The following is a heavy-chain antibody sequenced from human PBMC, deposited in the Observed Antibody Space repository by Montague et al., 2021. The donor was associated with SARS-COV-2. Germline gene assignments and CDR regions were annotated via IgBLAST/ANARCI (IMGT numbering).Heavy chain of an antibody. D-gene: IGHD3-10*01. J-gene: IGHJ4*02. Sequence: SETLSLTCTVSGGSISSSRYYWGWIRQPPGKGPEWIGSIYYSGSTYYNPSLKSRVTISVDTSKNQVSLKLSSVTAADTAVYYCAKLLWFRGGFDYWGQGTLVTVSS. CDR1: GGSISSSRYY. V-gene: IGHV4-39*07. CDR2: IYYSGST. CDR3: AKLLWFRGGFDY.